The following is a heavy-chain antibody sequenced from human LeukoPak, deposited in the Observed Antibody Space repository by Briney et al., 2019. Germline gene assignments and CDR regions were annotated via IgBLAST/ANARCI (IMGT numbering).Heavy chain of an antibody. V-gene: IGHV3-23*01. CDR3: AKSSSGWWLNDAFDI. Sequence: GGSLGLSCAASGFTFSSYGMHWVRQAPGKGLEWVSAISGSGGSTYYADSVKGRFTISRDNSKNTLYLQMNSLRAEDTAVYYCAKSSSGWWLNDAFDIWGQGTMVTVSS. J-gene: IGHJ3*02. CDR1: GFTFSSYG. CDR2: ISGSGGST. D-gene: IGHD6-19*01.